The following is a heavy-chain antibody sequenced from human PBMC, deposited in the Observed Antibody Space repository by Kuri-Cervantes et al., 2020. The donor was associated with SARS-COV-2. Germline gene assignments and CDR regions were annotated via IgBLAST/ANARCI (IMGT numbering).Heavy chain of an antibody. V-gene: IGHV4-34*01. CDR1: GGSFSGYY. Sequence: ESLKISCAVYGGSFSGYYWSWIRQPPGKGLEWIGEINHGGGTNYNPSLMSRVTISVDTSNNQFSLKLRSVTAADTAVYYCARGVRFLDPKYYYFYYYMDVWGKGTTVTVSS. CDR3: ARGVRFLDPKYYYFYYYMDV. J-gene: IGHJ6*03. CDR2: INHGGGT. D-gene: IGHD3-3*01.